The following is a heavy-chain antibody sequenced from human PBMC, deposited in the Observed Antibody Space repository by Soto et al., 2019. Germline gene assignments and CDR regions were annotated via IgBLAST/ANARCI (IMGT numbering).Heavy chain of an antibody. CDR2: MNPNSGNT. D-gene: IGHD6-13*01. CDR1: GYTFTSYD. Sequence: ASVKVSCKASGYTFTSYDINWVRQATGQGLEWMGWMNPNSGNTGYAQKFQGRVTMTRNTSISTAYMELSSLRSEDTAVYYCARELALIGSSWPHFDYWGQGTLVTVSS. CDR3: ARELALIGSSWPHFDY. J-gene: IGHJ4*02. V-gene: IGHV1-8*01.